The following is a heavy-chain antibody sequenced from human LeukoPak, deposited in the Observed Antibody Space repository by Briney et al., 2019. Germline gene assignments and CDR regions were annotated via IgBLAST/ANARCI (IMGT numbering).Heavy chain of an antibody. Sequence: SETLSLTCTVSGGSISSYYWSWIRQPPGEGLEWIGYIYYSGSTNYNPSLKSRVTISVDTSKNQFSLKLSSVTAADTAVYYCARVAVPYYYYYGMDVWGQGTTVTVSS. V-gene: IGHV4-59*01. J-gene: IGHJ6*02. CDR1: GGSISSYY. CDR3: ARVAVPYYYYYGMDV. CDR2: IYYSGST. D-gene: IGHD4-17*01.